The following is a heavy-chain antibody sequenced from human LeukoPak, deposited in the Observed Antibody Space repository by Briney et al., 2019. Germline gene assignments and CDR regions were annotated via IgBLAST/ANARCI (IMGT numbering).Heavy chain of an antibody. Sequence: SETLSLTCVVSGGSVSGYYWGWIRQPPGRGLEWIGYVYYSGSTNYNPSFKSRITISVDTSRNQFSLQLSSVTAADTAVYYCARVQTNYDILTGYYIGYYFDYWGQGTLVTVSS. CDR2: VYYSGST. J-gene: IGHJ4*02. CDR3: ARVQTNYDILTGYYIGYYFDY. CDR1: GGSVSGYY. V-gene: IGHV4-59*02. D-gene: IGHD3-9*01.